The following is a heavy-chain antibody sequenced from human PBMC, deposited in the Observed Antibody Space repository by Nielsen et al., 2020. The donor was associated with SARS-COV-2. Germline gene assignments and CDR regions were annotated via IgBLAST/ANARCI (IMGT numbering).Heavy chain of an antibody. J-gene: IGHJ6*02. D-gene: IGHD3-9*01. V-gene: IGHV4-4*02. CDR2: IYHSGST. CDR3: ARGSHAVYDILTGYPLYYYYYGMDV. Sequence: VRQAPGKGLEWIGEIYHSGSTNYNPSLKSRVTISVDKSKNQFSLKLSSVTAADTAEYYCARGSHAVYDILTGYPLYYYYYGMDVWGQGTTVTVSS.